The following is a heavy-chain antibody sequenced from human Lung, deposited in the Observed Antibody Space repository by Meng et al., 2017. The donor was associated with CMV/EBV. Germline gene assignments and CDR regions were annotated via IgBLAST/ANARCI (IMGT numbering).Heavy chain of an antibody. CDR3: AKEDPNTVSFDY. J-gene: IGHJ4*02. V-gene: IGHV3-33*06. CDR2: IWYDGSSK. D-gene: IGHD4-11*01. CDR1: GFTFRNFG. Sequence: GGSXRLSCAASGFTFRNFGMHWVRQAPGKGLEWVAVIWYDGSSKYYADSVKGRFTISRDNSKNTLFLLMNSLRAEDTAVYYCAKEDPNTVSFDYWGQGTLVTV.